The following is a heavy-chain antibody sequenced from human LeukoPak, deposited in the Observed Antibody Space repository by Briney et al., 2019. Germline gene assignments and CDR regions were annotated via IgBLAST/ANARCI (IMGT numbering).Heavy chain of an antibody. D-gene: IGHD4-17*01. V-gene: IGHV3-53*01. Sequence: GGSLRLSCAASGFTVSSSYMSWVRQAPGKGLEWVSVIYSGGSTYYADSVKGRFTISRDNSKNTLYLQMNSLRAEDTAVYYCARASYGDYIFDYWGQGTLVTVSS. CDR2: IYSGGST. J-gene: IGHJ4*02. CDR1: GFTVSSSY. CDR3: ARASYGDYIFDY.